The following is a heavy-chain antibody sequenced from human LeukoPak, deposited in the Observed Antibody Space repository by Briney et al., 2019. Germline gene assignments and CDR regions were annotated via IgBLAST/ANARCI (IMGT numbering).Heavy chain of an antibody. CDR2: IDPSDSYT. V-gene: IGHV5-10-1*01. D-gene: IGHD2-15*01. J-gene: IGHJ4*02. Sequence: ESLSISCKGSGYSFTSYWITWVRQMPAKGLEWMGRIDPSDSYTHYKPSFQGHVTISADKAISTSYLQWSSLKASDTAMYYCARQPRYCSGGSCSLFDYFDYWGQGTLVTVSS. CDR1: GYSFTSYW. CDR3: ARQPRYCSGGSCSLFDYFDY.